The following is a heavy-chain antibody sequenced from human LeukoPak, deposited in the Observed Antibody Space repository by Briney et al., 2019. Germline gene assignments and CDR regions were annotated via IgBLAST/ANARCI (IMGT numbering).Heavy chain of an antibody. CDR2: IIPILGIA. J-gene: IGHJ4*02. CDR1: GGTFSSYA. Sequence: SVKVSCKASGGTFSSYAISWVRQAPGQGLEWMGRIIPILGIANYAQKFQGRVTITADKSTSTAYMELSSLRSEDTAVYYCATSGGYYYDSSGYYDYWGQGTPVTVSS. V-gene: IGHV1-69*04. D-gene: IGHD3-22*01. CDR3: ATSGGYYYDSSGYYDY.